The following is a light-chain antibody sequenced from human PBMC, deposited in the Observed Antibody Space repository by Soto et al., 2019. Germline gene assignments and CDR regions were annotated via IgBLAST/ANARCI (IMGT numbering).Light chain of an antibody. J-gene: IGKJ1*01. V-gene: IGKV1-39*01. Sequence: DIQMTQSPSSLSASVGDRVTISCRTSQSVTTFLNWYQQKPGEAPKLLIYRASTRQTGIPSRFSGSGYGADFVLTISSLQPEDFATYYCQQSYNSPRTFGLGTKV. CDR1: QSVTTF. CDR3: QQSYNSPRT. CDR2: RAS.